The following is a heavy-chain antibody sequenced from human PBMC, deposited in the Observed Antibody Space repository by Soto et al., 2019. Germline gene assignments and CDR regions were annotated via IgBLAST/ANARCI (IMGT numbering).Heavy chain of an antibody. CDR1: ADTCTSYY. D-gene: IGHD1-26*01. CDR2: INPNGGST. Sequence: ASVKVACKAPADTCTSYYIHWVRQAPGHELEWMGIINPNGGSTRFAQTFQGIITMTTDTSTSTVYMELRSLRSEDTAVYYCARSSGAGFGIIIEGSNWLDPWGQGSLVTVSS. CDR3: ARSSGAGFGIIIEGSNWLDP. J-gene: IGHJ5*02. V-gene: IGHV1-46*01.